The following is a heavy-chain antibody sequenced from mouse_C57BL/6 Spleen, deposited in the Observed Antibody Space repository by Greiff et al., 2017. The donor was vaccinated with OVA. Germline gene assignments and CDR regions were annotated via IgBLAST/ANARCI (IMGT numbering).Heavy chain of an antibody. V-gene: IGHV1-52*01. CDR3: GLLNYGYFDV. CDR2: IDPSDSET. D-gene: IGHD2-1*01. CDR1: GYTFTSYW. J-gene: IGHJ1*03. Sequence: QVQLQQPGAELVRPGSSVKLSCKASGYTFTSYWMHWVKQRPIQGLEWIGNIDPSDSETHYNQKFKDKATLTVDKSSSTAYMQLSILTSEDSAVYYCGLLNYGYFDVWGTGTTVTVSS.